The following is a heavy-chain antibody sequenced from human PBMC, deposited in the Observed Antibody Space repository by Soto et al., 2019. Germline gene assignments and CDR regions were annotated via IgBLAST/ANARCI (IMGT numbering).Heavy chain of an antibody. CDR2: INHSGST. CDR3: ARGRGGGRPDY. CDR1: GGSFSGYY. V-gene: IGHV4-34*01. D-gene: IGHD2-15*01. Sequence: QVQLQQWGAGLLKPSETLSLTCAVYGGSFSGYYWSWISQPPGKGLEWIGEINHSGSTNYNPSLKSRVPISVDTSKNQFSLKLSSVTAADTAVYYCARGRGGGRPDYWGQGNLVTVSS. J-gene: IGHJ4*02.